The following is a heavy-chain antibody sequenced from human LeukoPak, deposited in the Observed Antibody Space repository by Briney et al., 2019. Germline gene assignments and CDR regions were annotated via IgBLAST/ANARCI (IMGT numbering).Heavy chain of an antibody. CDR3: AKAKGLVVVITTPFDY. CDR2: ISGSGGST. CDR1: GFTFSSYA. D-gene: IGHD3-22*01. Sequence: GGSLRLSCAASGFTFSSYAMSWVRQAPGKGLEWVSAISGSGGSTYYADSVKGRFTISRDNSKNTLYLQMNSLRAEDTAVYYCAKAKGLVVVITTPFDYWGQGALVTVSS. V-gene: IGHV3-23*01. J-gene: IGHJ4*02.